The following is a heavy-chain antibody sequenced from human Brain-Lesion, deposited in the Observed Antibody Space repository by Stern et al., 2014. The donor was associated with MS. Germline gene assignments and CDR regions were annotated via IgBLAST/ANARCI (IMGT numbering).Heavy chain of an antibody. D-gene: IGHD2-15*01. CDR3: AGEEDIRYCSGGSCTGNWFDP. V-gene: IGHV4-39*01. CDR1: GGSVSSTSYA. J-gene: IGHJ5*02. Sequence: QVQLQESGPGLVKPSETLSLTCTVAGGSVSSTSYAWAWIRQPPGKGLEWIGTIYYSGNTYYSPSLKSRLTISLDTSQNQFSLYLRFVTAADTAVYYCAGEEDIRYCSGGSCTGNWFDPWGQGTLVTVSS. CDR2: IYYSGNT.